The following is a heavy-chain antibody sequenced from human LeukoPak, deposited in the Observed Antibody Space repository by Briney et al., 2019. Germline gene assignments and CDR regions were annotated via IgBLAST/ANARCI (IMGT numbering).Heavy chain of an antibody. V-gene: IGHV3-21*01. CDR2: ISSSSSYI. D-gene: IGHD6-19*01. Sequence: GGSLRLSCAASGFTFSSYSMNWVRQAPGKGLEWVSSISSSSSYIYYADSVKGRFTISRDNAKNSLYLQMNSLRAEDTAVYYCARVSSGWFPIDYWGQGTLVTVSS. CDR3: ARVSSGWFPIDY. CDR1: GFTFSSYS. J-gene: IGHJ4*02.